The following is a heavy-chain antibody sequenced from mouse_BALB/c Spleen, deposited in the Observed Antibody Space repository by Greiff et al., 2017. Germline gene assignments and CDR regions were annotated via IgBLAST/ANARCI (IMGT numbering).Heavy chain of an antibody. V-gene: IGHV5-6-4*01. D-gene: IGHD3-1*01. Sequence: EVQVVESGGGLVKPGGSLKLSCAASGFTFSSYTMSWVRQTPEKRLEWVATISSGGSYTYYPDSVKGRFTISRDNAKNTLYLQMSSLKSEDTAMYYCTRDRGDYAMDYWGQGTSVTVSS. CDR1: GFTFSSYT. J-gene: IGHJ4*01. CDR2: ISSGGSYT. CDR3: TRDRGDYAMDY.